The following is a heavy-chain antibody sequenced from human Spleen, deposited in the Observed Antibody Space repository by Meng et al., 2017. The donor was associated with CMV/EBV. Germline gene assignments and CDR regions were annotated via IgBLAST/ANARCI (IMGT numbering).Heavy chain of an antibody. V-gene: IGHV3-48*03. CDR1: GFTFSTYE. Sequence: GESLKISCAASGFTFSTYEMNWVRQAPGKGLEWVSYISSSSIKYYADSVKGRFTISRDNAENSLYLQMNSLRAEDTALYYCAKAQWIQLGDSYGMDVWGQGTTVTVSS. CDR3: AKAQWIQLGDSYGMDV. J-gene: IGHJ6*02. CDR2: ISSSSIK. D-gene: IGHD5-18*01.